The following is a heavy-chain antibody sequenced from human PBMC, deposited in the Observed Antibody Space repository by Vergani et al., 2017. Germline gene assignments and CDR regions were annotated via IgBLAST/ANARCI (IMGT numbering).Heavy chain of an antibody. Sequence: QVQLVESGGGVVQPGRSLRLSCAASGFTFSSYGMHWVRQAPGKGLEWVAVISYDGSNKYYADSVKGRFTISRDNSKNTLYLQMNSLRAEDTAVYYCARGALIPSGKAFDIWGQGTMVTVSA. V-gene: IGHV3-30*03. D-gene: IGHD4-23*01. CDR1: GFTFSSYG. CDR2: ISYDGSNK. CDR3: ARGALIPSGKAFDI. J-gene: IGHJ3*02.